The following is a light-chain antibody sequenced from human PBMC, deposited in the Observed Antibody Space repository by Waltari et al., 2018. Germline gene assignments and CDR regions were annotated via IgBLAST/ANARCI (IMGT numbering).Light chain of an antibody. CDR3: SSYISSSTLEL. CDR2: DVS. J-gene: IGLJ2*01. Sequence: QSALTQPASVSGSPGQSITISCTGTSSDVGGYNYVSWYQQHPGKAPKLMIYDVSNRPSRVSNRFSGSSAGNTASLTISGLQAEDEADYYCSSYISSSTLELFGGGTSLTVL. V-gene: IGLV2-14*03. CDR1: SSDVGGYNY.